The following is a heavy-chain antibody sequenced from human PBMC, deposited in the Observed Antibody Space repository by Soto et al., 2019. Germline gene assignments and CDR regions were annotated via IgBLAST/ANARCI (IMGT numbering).Heavy chain of an antibody. CDR2: IIPIFGTA. CDR1: GGTFSSYA. Sequence: QVQLVQSGAEVKKPGSSVKVSCKASGGTFSSYAISWVRQAPGQGLEWMGGIIPIFGTANYAQKFQGRVTITADESTSTAYMELSSLRSEDTAVYYCARVYYGSGNQSPPGWNPFDYWGQGTLDPVSS. D-gene: IGHD3-10*01. J-gene: IGHJ4*02. CDR3: ARVYYGSGNQSPPGWNPFDY. V-gene: IGHV1-69*12.